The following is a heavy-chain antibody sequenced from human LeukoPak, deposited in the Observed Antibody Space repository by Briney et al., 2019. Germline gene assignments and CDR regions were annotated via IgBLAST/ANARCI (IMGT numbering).Heavy chain of an antibody. CDR3: ARCMSELDYGDYAYYYHMDV. D-gene: IGHD4-17*01. V-gene: IGHV4-61*09. CDR1: GDSLTSGSRY. Sequence: SETLSLTCTVSGDSLTSGSRYWSWIRHPAGKGLEWIGHFYSSTRTTYNPSLESRATISGDTAKNQFSLKLDSVTAADTAVYFCARCMSELDYGDYAYYYHMDVWGKGTTVTVSS. J-gene: IGHJ6*04. CDR2: FYSSTRT.